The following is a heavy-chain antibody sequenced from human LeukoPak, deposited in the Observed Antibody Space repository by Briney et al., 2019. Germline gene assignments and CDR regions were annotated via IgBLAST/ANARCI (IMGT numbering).Heavy chain of an antibody. V-gene: IGHV3-30*03. D-gene: IGHD6-13*01. CDR1: GFTFSSYG. CDR2: ISYDGSNK. CDR3: ARPYSSSWEYYFDY. Sequence: PGGSLRLSCAASGFTFSSYGMHWVRQAPGKGLEWVAVISYDGSNKYYADSVKGRFTISRDNSKNTLYLQMNSLRAEDTAVYYCARPYSSSWEYYFDYWGQGTLVTVSS. J-gene: IGHJ4*02.